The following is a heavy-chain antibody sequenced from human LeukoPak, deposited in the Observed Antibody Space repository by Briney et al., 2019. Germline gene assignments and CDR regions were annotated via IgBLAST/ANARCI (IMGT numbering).Heavy chain of an antibody. Sequence: SETLSLTCTVSGGSISSYYWSWIRQPAGKGLEWIGRIYTSGSTNYNPSLKSRVTMSVDTSKNQFSLKLSSVTAADTAVYYCARESTSIAARPFDYWGQGTLVTVSS. CDR2: IYTSGST. J-gene: IGHJ4*02. V-gene: IGHV4-4*07. D-gene: IGHD6-6*01. CDR1: GGSISSYY. CDR3: ARESTSIAARPFDY.